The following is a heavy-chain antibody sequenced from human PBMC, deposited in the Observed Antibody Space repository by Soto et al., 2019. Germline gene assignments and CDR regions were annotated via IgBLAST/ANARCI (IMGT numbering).Heavy chain of an antibody. CDR2: ISAYNGNT. J-gene: IGHJ5*02. D-gene: IGHD3-3*01. CDR1: GYTFTSYG. V-gene: IGHV1-18*04. CDR3: ARDRQTYYDFWSGYRWGESWFDP. Sequence: QVQLVQSGAEVKKPGASVKVSCKASGYTFTSYGISWVRQAPGQGLEWMGWISAYNGNTNYAQKLQGRVTMTTDTSTSTAYIERRSLRSDDTAVYYCARDRQTYYDFWSGYRWGESWFDPWGQGTLVTVSS.